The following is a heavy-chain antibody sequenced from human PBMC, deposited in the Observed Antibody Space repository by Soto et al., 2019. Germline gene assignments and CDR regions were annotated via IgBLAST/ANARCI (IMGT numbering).Heavy chain of an antibody. CDR2: ILPDETG. J-gene: IGHJ4*02. D-gene: IGHD2-15*01. CDR3: AKDRLPTSGQRFYFDS. V-gene: IGHV3-23*01. Sequence: DVNLLQSGGGLAQPGGSLRLSCATSGFAFSTYAMTWVRQVPGRGLEWVSTILPDETGFYTVSVKGRFTISRDNFRGILYLQMNDLWVEDAAMYFWAKDRLPTSGQRFYFDSWGQGSLVTVSS. CDR1: GFAFSTYA.